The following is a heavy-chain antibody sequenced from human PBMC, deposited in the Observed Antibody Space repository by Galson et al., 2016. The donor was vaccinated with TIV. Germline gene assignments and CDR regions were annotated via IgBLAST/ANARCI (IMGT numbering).Heavy chain of an antibody. CDR3: AREGPCGGDCYFLDN. Sequence: SVKVSCKASGGSFSNLGLNWVRQAPGQGFEWVGGILPISGQVSYAQNFQDRGTITVDKSASTVYMELRSLRSDDTAVYYCAREGPCGGDCYFLDNGGRGSVVTVSS. J-gene: IGHJ4*02. V-gene: IGHV1-69*06. D-gene: IGHD2-21*02. CDR1: GGSFSNLG. CDR2: ILPISGQV.